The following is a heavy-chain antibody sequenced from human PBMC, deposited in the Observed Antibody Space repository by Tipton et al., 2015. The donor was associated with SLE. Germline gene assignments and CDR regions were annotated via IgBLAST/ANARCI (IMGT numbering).Heavy chain of an antibody. CDR2: IYYSGST. D-gene: IGHD1-26*01. Sequence: TLSLTCTVSGGSISSSSYYWGWIRQPPGKGLEWIGSIYYSGSTYYNPSLKSRVTISVDTSKNQFSLKLSSVTAADTAVYYCARRQRNSGSFHWGQGTLVTVSS. V-gene: IGHV4-39*01. J-gene: IGHJ4*02. CDR3: ARRQRNSGSFH. CDR1: GGSISSSSYY.